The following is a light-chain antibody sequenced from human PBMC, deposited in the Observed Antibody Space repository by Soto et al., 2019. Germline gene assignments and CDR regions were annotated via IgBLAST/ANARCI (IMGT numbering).Light chain of an antibody. Sequence: ENVLTQSPGTLSLSPGARATLSCRASQTLSANFLAWYQQKPGQAPRLLIYGASSRATGIPDRFSGTGSETDFTLTINRLEPEDFAVYYCQQYENSPITFGQGTRLEI. V-gene: IGKV3-20*01. J-gene: IGKJ5*01. CDR1: QTLSANF. CDR3: QQYENSPIT. CDR2: GAS.